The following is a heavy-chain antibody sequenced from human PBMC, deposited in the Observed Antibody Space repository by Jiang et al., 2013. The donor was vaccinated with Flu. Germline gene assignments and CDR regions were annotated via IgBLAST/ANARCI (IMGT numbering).Heavy chain of an antibody. D-gene: IGHD3-22*01. J-gene: IGHJ4*02. CDR1: GFTFSNCG. CDR3: VKEESTGFYRTADF. CDR2: FSYDGREK. Sequence: QLVESGGGVVQPGASLRLSCAASGFTFSNCGMHWVRQAPGKGLEWVASFSYDGREKVYADSVKGRFTISRDNFKNTLSLQMNSLRVEDTAVYYCVKEESTGFYRTADFWGQGTLVSVSS. V-gene: IGHV3-30*18.